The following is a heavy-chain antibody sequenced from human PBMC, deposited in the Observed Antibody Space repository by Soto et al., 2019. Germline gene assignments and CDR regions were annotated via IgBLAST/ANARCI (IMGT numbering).Heavy chain of an antibody. Sequence: QVQLVQSGAEVKKPGASVKVSCKASGYTFTSYAMHWVRQAPGQRLEWMGWINAGNGNTKYSQKFQGRVTITRDTSASTAYMELSSLRSEDTAVYYCARAPDYGDATVGDYWGQGTLVTVSS. CDR1: GYTFTSYA. CDR2: INAGNGNT. J-gene: IGHJ4*02. V-gene: IGHV1-3*01. CDR3: ARAPDYGDATVGDY. D-gene: IGHD4-17*01.